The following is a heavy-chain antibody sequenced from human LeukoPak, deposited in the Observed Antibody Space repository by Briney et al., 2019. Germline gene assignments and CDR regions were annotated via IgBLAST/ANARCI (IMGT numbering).Heavy chain of an antibody. Sequence: SETLSLTCTVSGGSISNYFWSWLRQPPGKGLEGIGYISTSGSTYYNPSLKSRVTISADTSKNHSSLKLSSVTAADTAVYYCARGDFWSAYYSSYYYMDVWGKGTTVTVSS. CDR3: ARGDFWSAYYSSYYYMDV. J-gene: IGHJ6*03. CDR2: ISTSGST. CDR1: GGSISNYF. V-gene: IGHV4-4*09. D-gene: IGHD3-3*01.